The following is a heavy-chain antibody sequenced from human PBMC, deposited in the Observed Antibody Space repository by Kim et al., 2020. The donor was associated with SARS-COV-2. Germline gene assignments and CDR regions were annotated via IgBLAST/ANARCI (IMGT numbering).Heavy chain of an antibody. D-gene: IGHD3-10*01. CDR2: ISGRGGST. CDR1: GFTFSSYV. CDR3: AKSPSESHKNNFDY. Sequence: GGSLRLSCAASGFTFSSYVMSWVRQTPGKGLEWVSTISGRGGSTYYADSLKARFTISRDNSKNTLYLQMNSLKADDTAVYYCAKSPSESHKNNFDYWGQGTLVTVSS. V-gene: IGHV3-23*01. J-gene: IGHJ4*02.